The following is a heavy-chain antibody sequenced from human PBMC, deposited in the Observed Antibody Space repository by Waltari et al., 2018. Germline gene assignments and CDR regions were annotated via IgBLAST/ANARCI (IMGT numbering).Heavy chain of an antibody. CDR2: IQHSGST. CDR1: GGSFSGYY. D-gene: IGHD5-12*01. Sequence: QVQLQQWGAGLLKPSETLSRTCAVYGGSFSGYYWCWLRHPPGQGLVGFREIQHSGSTSYSPALRSRVIIAVDTSKNQFSLKLSSVTAADTAVYYCARHEADGYKYYFDYWGQGTLVTVSS. J-gene: IGHJ4*02. CDR3: ARHEADGYKYYFDY. V-gene: IGHV4-34*01.